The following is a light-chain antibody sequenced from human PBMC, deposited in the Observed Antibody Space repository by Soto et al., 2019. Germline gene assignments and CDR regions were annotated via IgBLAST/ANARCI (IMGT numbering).Light chain of an antibody. J-gene: IGLJ2*01. V-gene: IGLV2-14*01. CDR1: SSDIGRYNY. CDR2: GVN. Sequence: QSVLTQPASVSGSPGQSITISCTGTSSDIGRYNYFSWYQQHPGKAPRLVISGVNKRPSGISNRFSGSKSGNTASLTISGLQADDEAIYYCASYTSTTTLVVFGGGTQLTVL. CDR3: ASYTSTTTLVV.